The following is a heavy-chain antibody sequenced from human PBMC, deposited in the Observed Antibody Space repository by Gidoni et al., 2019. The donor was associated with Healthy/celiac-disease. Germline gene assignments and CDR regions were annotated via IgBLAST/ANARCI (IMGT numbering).Heavy chain of an antibody. V-gene: IGHV3-23*01. J-gene: IGHJ4*02. D-gene: IGHD2-15*01. CDR2: ISGSGGST. Sequence: CPASGFTFSSYAMSWVRQAPGKGLEWVSAISGSGGSTYYADSVKGRFTISRDNSKNTLYLQMNSLRAEDTAVYYCAKDMGVVVVAATGDYWGQGTLVTVSS. CDR1: GFTFSSYA. CDR3: AKDMGVVVVAATGDY.